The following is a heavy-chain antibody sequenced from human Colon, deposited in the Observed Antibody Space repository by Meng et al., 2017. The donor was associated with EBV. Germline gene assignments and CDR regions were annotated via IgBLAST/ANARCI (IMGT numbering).Heavy chain of an antibody. J-gene: IGHJ5*02. D-gene: IGHD2/OR15-2a*01. Sequence: QVQLGPSCSELKNPGSSVNVSCKAAGYTFSTYTIKWVRQAHGRGLEWMGWISTNTVTPTYTQGFTGRFVFSLDTSVSTAYLQISSLKAEDTAVYYCARGGNFDPWGQGTLVTVSS. V-gene: IGHV7-4-1*02. CDR1: GYTFSTYT. CDR2: ISTNTVTP. CDR3: ARGGNFDP.